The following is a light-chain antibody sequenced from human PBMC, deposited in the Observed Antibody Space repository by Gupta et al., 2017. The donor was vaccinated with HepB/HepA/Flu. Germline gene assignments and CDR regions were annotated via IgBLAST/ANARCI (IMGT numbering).Light chain of an antibody. V-gene: IGKV1-16*01. CDR2: AVS. CDR3: QQDDNYPWT. CDR1: QDISNC. Sequence: DIQMTQSPSSLSASVGDRVTITCRASQDISNCLAWFQQKPGTAPKFLIYAVSTLLSGVPSRFSGSGSGTEFTLTIDSLQPEDFAIYYCQQDDNYPWTFGQGTKVEIK. J-gene: IGKJ1*01.